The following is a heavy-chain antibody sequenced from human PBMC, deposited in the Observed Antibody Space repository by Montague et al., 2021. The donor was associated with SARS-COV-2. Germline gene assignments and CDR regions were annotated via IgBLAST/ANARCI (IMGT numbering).Heavy chain of an antibody. J-gene: IGHJ4*02. V-gene: IGHV4-61*01. CDR2: IYYSGSS. CDR1: GASVSSGSHY. Sequence: LSLVYTVSGASVSSGSHYWIWIRQPPGKGLEFIGYIYYSGSSKYNPSLKSRVTISVDTSTNQVSLKVSSATAADSAVYFCSRGAGYSYGVDYWGQGTLVTVSS. D-gene: IGHD5-18*01. CDR3: SRGAGYSYGVDY.